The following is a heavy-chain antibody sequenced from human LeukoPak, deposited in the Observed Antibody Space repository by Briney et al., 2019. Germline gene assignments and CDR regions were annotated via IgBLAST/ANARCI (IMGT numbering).Heavy chain of an antibody. D-gene: IGHD5-12*01. J-gene: IGHJ4*02. Sequence: GGSLRLSCAASGFTFSSYAMSWVRQAPGKGLEWVSAISGSGGSTYYADSVKGRFTISRDNSKNTLYLQMNSLRAEDTAVYYCAKGNSGYDYGDPANYYFDYWGQGTLVTVSS. V-gene: IGHV3-23*01. CDR1: GFTFSSYA. CDR3: AKGNSGYDYGDPANYYFDY. CDR2: ISGSGGST.